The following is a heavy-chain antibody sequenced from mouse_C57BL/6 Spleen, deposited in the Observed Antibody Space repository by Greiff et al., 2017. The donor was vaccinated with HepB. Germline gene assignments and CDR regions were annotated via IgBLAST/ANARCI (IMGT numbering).Heavy chain of an antibody. CDR1: GYTFTSYW. CDR3: ARNLITTVVRGYFDY. Sequence: QVQLQQPGAELVMPGASVKLSCKASGYTFTSYWMHWVKQRPGQGLEWIGEIDPSDSYTNYNQKFKGKSTLTVDKSSSTAYMQLSSLTSEDSAVYYCARNLITTVVRGYFDYWGQGTTLTVSS. CDR2: IDPSDSYT. J-gene: IGHJ2*01. D-gene: IGHD1-1*01. V-gene: IGHV1-69*01.